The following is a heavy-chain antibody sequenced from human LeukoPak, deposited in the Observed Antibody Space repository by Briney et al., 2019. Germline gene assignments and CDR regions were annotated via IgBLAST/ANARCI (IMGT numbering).Heavy chain of an antibody. CDR1: GGSISSYY. D-gene: IGHD6-19*01. J-gene: IGHJ4*02. CDR3: ASQFGGIAVAGTPDY. CDR2: IYYSGST. Sequence: SETLSLTCTVSGGSISSYYWSWIRQPPGKGLEWIGYIYYSGSTYYNPSLKSRVTISVDTSKNQFSLKLSSVTAADTAVYYCASQFGGIAVAGTPDYWGQGTLVTVSS. V-gene: IGHV4-59*12.